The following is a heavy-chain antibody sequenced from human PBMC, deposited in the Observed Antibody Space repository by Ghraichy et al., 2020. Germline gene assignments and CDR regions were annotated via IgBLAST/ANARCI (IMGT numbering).Heavy chain of an antibody. J-gene: IGHJ4*02. CDR3: AREPYGDYFDY. CDR1: GGSISSYY. D-gene: IGHD4-17*01. V-gene: IGHV4-59*01. CDR2: IYYSGST. Sequence: SETLSLTCTVSGGSISSYYWSWIRQPPGKGLEWFGYIYYSGSTNYNPSLNSRVTISVDTSKNQFSLKLSSVTAADTAVYYCAREPYGDYFDYWGQGTLVTVSS.